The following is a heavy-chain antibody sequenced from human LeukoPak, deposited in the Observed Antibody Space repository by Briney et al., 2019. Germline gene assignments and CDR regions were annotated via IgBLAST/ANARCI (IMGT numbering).Heavy chain of an antibody. Sequence: GGSLRLSCAASGFTFSSYEMNWVRQAPGKGLEWVSYISSSSSTIYYADSVKGRFTISRDNAKNSLYLQMNSLRAEDTAVYYCARDSSGWEYAFDIWGQGTMVTVSS. CDR1: GFTFSSYE. CDR2: ISSSSSTI. D-gene: IGHD6-19*01. CDR3: ARDSSGWEYAFDI. J-gene: IGHJ3*02. V-gene: IGHV3-48*03.